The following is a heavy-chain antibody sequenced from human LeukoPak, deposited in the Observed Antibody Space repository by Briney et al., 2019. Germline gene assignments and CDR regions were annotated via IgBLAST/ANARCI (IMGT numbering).Heavy chain of an antibody. CDR1: GFTFSSYG. CDR3: AKDMVPGATYYYYYMDV. Sequence: GGSLRLSCAASGFTFSSYGMHWVRQAPGKGLEWVAFIRYDGSNKYYADSVKGRFTISRGNSKNTLYLQMNSLRAEDTAVYYCAKDMVPGATYYYYYMDVWGKGTTVTVSS. CDR2: IRYDGSNK. D-gene: IGHD1-26*01. J-gene: IGHJ6*03. V-gene: IGHV3-30*02.